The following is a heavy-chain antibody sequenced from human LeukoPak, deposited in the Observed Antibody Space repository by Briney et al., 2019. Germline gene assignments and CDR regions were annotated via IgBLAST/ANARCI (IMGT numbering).Heavy chain of an antibody. Sequence: SETLSLTCTVSGGSISSYYWSWIRQPPGKGLEWIGYIYYSGSTNYNPSLKSRVTISVDTSKNQFSRKLSSVTAADTAVYYCAKLRIYDSSIYYFDYWGQGTLVTVSS. D-gene: IGHD3-22*01. CDR1: GGSISSYY. V-gene: IGHV4-59*01. J-gene: IGHJ4*02. CDR2: IYYSGST. CDR3: AKLRIYDSSIYYFDY.